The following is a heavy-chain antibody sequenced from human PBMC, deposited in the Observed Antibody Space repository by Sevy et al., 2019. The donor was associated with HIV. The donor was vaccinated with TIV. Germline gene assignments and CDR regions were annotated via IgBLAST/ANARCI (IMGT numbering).Heavy chain of an antibody. J-gene: IGHJ4*02. D-gene: IGHD2-2*01. CDR2: FCMGGDRI. CDR3: EREGCSKGHDY. Sequence: GGSLRLSCTTSGFRFSIYAMTWVRQAPGKGLEWVSSFCMGGDRIYYADSVRGRFTISRDDSKNTLYLEMNNLRAEDTAKYYGEREGCSKGHDYWGQGTLVTVSS. V-gene: IGHV3-23*01. CDR1: GFRFSIYA.